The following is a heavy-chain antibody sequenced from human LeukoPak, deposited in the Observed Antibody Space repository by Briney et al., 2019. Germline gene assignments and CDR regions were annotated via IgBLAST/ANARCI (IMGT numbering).Heavy chain of an antibody. CDR2: INPNSGDT. CDR3: ATRYGSGSPISYFDL. D-gene: IGHD3-10*01. Sequence: GASVKVSCKASGYTFTGYYMHWVRQAPGQGLEWMGWINPNSGDTHYPQTFQARVTMTRDTSISTAYMELSGLRSDDTAMYYCATRYGSGSPISYFDLWGRGTLVTVSS. J-gene: IGHJ2*01. CDR1: GYTFTGYY. V-gene: IGHV1-2*02.